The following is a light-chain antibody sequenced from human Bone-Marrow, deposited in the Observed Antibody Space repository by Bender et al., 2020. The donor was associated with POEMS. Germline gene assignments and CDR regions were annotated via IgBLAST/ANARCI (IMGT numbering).Light chain of an antibody. CDR1: SSDVGGYKY. Sequence: QSALTQPPSASGSPGQSVTISCTGTSSDVGGYKYVSWYQQHPGKAPKLMIYDVTNRPSGVSTRFSGSKSDNTASLTISGLQAEDEADYYCCSYVGTSTFDVFGTGTKVTVL. V-gene: IGLV2-14*01. J-gene: IGLJ1*01. CDR2: DVT. CDR3: CSYVGTSTFDV.